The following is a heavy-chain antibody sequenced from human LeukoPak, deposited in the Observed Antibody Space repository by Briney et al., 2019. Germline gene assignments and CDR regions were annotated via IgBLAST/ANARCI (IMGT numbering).Heavy chain of an antibody. CDR2: IASDGDT. V-gene: IGHV3-23*01. Sequence: HPGGSLRPSCAVSGFTLRHFAMNWVRQAPGKGLEWVSSIASDGDTFYADSVKGRFTISRDISENTLQLQMNSLRADDTAVYFCANEAHRHLDLHNWGQGALVTVSA. J-gene: IGHJ4*02. CDR1: GFTLRHFA. CDR3: ANEAHRHLDLHN.